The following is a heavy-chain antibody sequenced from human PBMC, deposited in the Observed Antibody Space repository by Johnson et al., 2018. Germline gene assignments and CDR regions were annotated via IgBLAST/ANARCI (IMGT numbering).Heavy chain of an antibody. CDR2: TKKDGSEK. CDR3: AREGHYVSGSYSLMYFFYHNMDV. J-gene: IGHJ6*03. V-gene: IGHV3-7*01. D-gene: IGHD3-10*01. Sequence: VQLVQSVGGLVQPGGSLRLSCAASGFTFSNFWLSWVRQAPGKGLEWVANTKKDGSEKYYLDSVKGRFTISRDNAKYSLYLQMNSLRGEDTAVYYCAREGHYVSGSYSLMYFFYHNMDVWGKGTTVTVSS. CDR1: GFTFSNFW.